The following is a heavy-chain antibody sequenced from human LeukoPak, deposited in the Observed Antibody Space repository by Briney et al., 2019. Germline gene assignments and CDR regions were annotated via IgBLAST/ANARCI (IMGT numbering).Heavy chain of an antibody. J-gene: IGHJ5*02. CDR1: GGTFSSYA. V-gene: IGHV1-69*05. CDR3: ARRASGLWFGELEANWFDP. D-gene: IGHD3-10*01. Sequence: ASVKVSCKASGGTFSSYAISWVRQAPGQGLEWMGGIIPIFGTANYAQKFQGRVTITTDESTSIAYMELSSLRSEDTAVYYCARRASGLWFGELEANWFDPWGQGALVTVSS. CDR2: IIPIFGTA.